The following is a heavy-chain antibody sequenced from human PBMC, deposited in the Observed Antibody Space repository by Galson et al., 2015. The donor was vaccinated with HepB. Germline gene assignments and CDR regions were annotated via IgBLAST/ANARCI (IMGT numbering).Heavy chain of an antibody. D-gene: IGHD3-22*01. V-gene: IGHV3-7*03. Sequence: SLRLSCAASGFTFSSYWMSWVRQAPGKGLEWVANIKQDGSEKYYVDSVKGRFTISRDNAKNSLYLQMNSLRAEDTAVYYCARDSPVVWWGEGIYYDSSGYYPTDAFDIWGQGTMVTVSS. CDR1: GFTFSSYW. J-gene: IGHJ3*02. CDR3: ARDSPVVWWGEGIYYDSSGYYPTDAFDI. CDR2: IKQDGSEK.